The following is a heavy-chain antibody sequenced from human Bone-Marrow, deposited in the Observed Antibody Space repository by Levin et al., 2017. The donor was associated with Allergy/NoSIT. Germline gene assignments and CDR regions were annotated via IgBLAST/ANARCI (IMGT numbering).Heavy chain of an antibody. CDR3: AREGGREARGDNALDL. CDR1: GASIRSGDYY. J-gene: IGHJ3*01. Sequence: SSETLSLTCSVSGASIRSGDYYWTWIRQPPGKGLEWLGYIDYSGNAQLKPSLKSRLFFSVDTSRNQFSLKLTSVSAADTALYFCAREGGREARGDNALDLWGPGTMVTVSS. CDR2: IDYSGNA. V-gene: IGHV4-30-4*01. D-gene: IGHD3-10*01.